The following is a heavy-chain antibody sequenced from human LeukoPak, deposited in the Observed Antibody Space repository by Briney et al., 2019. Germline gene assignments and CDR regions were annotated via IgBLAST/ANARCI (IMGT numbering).Heavy chain of an antibody. V-gene: IGHV3-23*01. CDR1: GFSFSSYG. Sequence: GGSLRLSCATSGFSFSSYGMSWVRQAPGKGLEWVSSISGLSGRTYYADSVKGRVTISRDNSKNTLYLQMNSLRAEDTAVYYCASPTPHCGGDCYGAFDIWGQGTMVTVSS. CDR3: ASPTPHCGGDCYGAFDI. CDR2: ISGLSGRT. J-gene: IGHJ3*02. D-gene: IGHD2-21*02.